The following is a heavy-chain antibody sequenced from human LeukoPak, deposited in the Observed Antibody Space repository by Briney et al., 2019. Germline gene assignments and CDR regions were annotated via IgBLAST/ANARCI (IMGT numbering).Heavy chain of an antibody. V-gene: IGHV4-59*12. CDR3: AREAYSGYEIDY. D-gene: IGHD5-12*01. CDR1: GGSISSYY. J-gene: IGHJ4*02. Sequence: PSETLSLTCTVSGGSISSYYWSWIRQPPGKGLEWIGYIYYSGSTNYNPSLKSRVTISVDTSKNQFSLKLSSVTAADTAVYYCAREAYSGYEIDYWGQGTLVTVSS. CDR2: IYYSGST.